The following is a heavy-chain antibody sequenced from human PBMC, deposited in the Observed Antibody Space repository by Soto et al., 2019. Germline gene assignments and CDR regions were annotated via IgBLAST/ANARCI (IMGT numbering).Heavy chain of an antibody. CDR3: ARDLWGYCGTDCYPLDV. Sequence: QVQLQESGPGLVKPSETLSLTCTVSGGTISRYYWSWIRQPPGKGLEWIGYMYNTGSTVYNPSFKRRGTTSGDTAKNQFSLKLNSVTAADTAVYYCARDLWGYCGTDCYPLDVWGQGTTVTVSS. J-gene: IGHJ6*02. D-gene: IGHD2-21*02. CDR2: MYNTGST. V-gene: IGHV4-59*01. CDR1: GGTISRYY.